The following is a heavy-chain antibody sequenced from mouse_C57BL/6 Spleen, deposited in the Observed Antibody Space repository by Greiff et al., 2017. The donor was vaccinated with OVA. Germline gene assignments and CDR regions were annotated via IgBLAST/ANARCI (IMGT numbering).Heavy chain of an antibody. Sequence: QVQLQQSGAELVKPGASVKLSCKASGYTFTEYTIHWVKQRPGQGLEWIGRIYPGSGSIKYNEKFQDKATLTADKSSSTVCMELSRWTSEDSAVYFCARHSTTKMDYWGQGTSVTVSS. CDR2: IYPGSGSI. V-gene: IGHV1-62-2*01. CDR3: ARHSTTKMDY. D-gene: IGHD1-1*01. CDR1: GYTFTEYT. J-gene: IGHJ4*01.